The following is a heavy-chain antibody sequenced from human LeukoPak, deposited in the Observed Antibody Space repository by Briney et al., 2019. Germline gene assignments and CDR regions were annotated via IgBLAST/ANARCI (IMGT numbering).Heavy chain of an antibody. CDR2: IYYSGST. CDR3: ARTRYYYNSRSYGAPYYFDY. Sequence: SETLSLTCTVSGGSISTSNYYWGWIRQPPGKGLEWIGSIYYSGSTYYNPSLKSRVTISVDTSKNQFSLKLSSVTAADTAVYYCARTRYYYNSRSYGAPYYFDYWGQGTLVTVSS. CDR1: GGSISTSNYY. V-gene: IGHV4-39*01. J-gene: IGHJ4*02. D-gene: IGHD3-10*01.